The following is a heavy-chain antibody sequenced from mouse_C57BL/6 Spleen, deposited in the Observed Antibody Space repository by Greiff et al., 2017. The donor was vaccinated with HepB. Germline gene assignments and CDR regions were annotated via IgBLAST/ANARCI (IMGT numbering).Heavy chain of an antibody. V-gene: IGHV1-52*01. Sequence: QVQLQQPGAELVRPGSSVKLSCKASGYTFTSYWMHWVKQRPIQGLEWIGNIDPSDSETHYNQKFKDKATLTVDKSSSTAYMQLSSLTSEDSAVYYCASDYGSSGDFDGWGTGTTVTVSS. J-gene: IGHJ1*03. CDR3: ASDYGSSGDFDG. CDR1: GYTFTSYW. CDR2: IDPSDSET. D-gene: IGHD1-1*01.